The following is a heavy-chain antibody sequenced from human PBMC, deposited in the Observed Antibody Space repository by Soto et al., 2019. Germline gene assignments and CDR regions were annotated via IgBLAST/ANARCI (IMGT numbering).Heavy chain of an antibody. Sequence: PSETLSLTCTVSGGSVSSGSYYWSWIRQPPGKGLEWIGYIYYSGSTNYNPSLKSRVTISVDTSKNQFSLKLSSVTAADTAVYYCARGAGIAARLYGMDVWGQGTTVTVSS. J-gene: IGHJ6*02. CDR2: IYYSGST. CDR3: ARGAGIAARLYGMDV. V-gene: IGHV4-61*01. CDR1: GGSVSSGSYY. D-gene: IGHD6-6*01.